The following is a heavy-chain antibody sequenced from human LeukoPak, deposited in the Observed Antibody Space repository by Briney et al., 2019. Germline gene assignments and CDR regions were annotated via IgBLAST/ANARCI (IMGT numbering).Heavy chain of an antibody. CDR3: ARAARPGFDP. CDR2: ISSDSGTI. J-gene: IGHJ5*02. V-gene: IGHV3-48*01. D-gene: IGHD2-15*01. Sequence: PGGSLRLSCGASGLTFSTYSMNWVRQAPGKGLEWVSYISSDSGTIYYADSVKGRFTISRDNAKDSLYLQMNSLRAEDTAVYYCARAARPGFDPWGQGTLVTVSS. CDR1: GLTFSTYS.